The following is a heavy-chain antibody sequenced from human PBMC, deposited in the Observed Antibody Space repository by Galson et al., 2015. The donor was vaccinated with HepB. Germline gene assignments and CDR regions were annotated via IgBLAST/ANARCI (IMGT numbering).Heavy chain of an antibody. D-gene: IGHD2-8*01. CDR2: INPSGGST. CDR1: GYTFTSYY. V-gene: IGHV1-46*01. J-gene: IGHJ4*02. Sequence: SVKVSCKASGYTFTSYYMHWVRQAPGQGLEWMGIINPSGGSTSYAQKFQGRVTMTRDTSTSTVYMELSSLRSEDTAVYYCARDPSESMLLSEYYFDYWGQGTLVTVSS. CDR3: ARDPSESMLLSEYYFDY.